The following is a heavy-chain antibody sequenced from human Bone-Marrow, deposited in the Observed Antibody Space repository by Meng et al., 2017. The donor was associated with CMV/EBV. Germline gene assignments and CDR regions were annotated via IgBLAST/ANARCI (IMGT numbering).Heavy chain of an antibody. CDR3: VRDLGSTPAIFFDY. D-gene: IGHD4-23*01. V-gene: IGHV1-18*01. CDR1: GYIFTKYG. J-gene: IGHJ4*02. CDR2: ISAYNGNT. Sequence: ASVKVSCKASGYIFTKYGVNWMRQAPGQGLEWMGWISAYNGNTNYAQKLQGRVTMTTDTSTNTAYMDLRSLRSDDTAVYYCVRDLGSTPAIFFDYWGQGTLVTVSS.